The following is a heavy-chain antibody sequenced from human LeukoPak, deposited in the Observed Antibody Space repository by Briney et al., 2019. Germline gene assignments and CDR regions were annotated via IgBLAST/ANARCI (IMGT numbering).Heavy chain of an antibody. CDR1: GGTFSSYA. V-gene: IGHV1-69*05. CDR2: IIPIFGTA. J-gene: IGHJ4*02. CDR3: ARTNDYGDYALLF. Sequence: EASVKVSCKASGGTFSSYAISWVRQAPGQGLGWMGGIIPIFGTANYAQKFQGRVTITTDESTSTAYMELSSLRSEDTAVYYCARTNDYGDYALLFWGQGTLFTVSS. D-gene: IGHD4-17*01.